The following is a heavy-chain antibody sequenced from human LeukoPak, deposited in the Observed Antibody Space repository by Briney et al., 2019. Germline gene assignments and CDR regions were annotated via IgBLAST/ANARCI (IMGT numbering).Heavy chain of an antibody. J-gene: IGHJ5*02. CDR2: ISAYNSAYNGNT. V-gene: IGHV1-18*01. CDR1: GYTFINYG. D-gene: IGHD3-16*02. Sequence: ASVKVSCKASGYTFINYGITWVRQAPGQGLEWMGWISAYNSAYNGNTHYAQKLQGRVTMTTDTSTNTGYMELRSLRSDDTAVYYCARDKLGLGELSLYDQWGQGTLVTVFS. CDR3: ARDKLGLGELSLYDQ.